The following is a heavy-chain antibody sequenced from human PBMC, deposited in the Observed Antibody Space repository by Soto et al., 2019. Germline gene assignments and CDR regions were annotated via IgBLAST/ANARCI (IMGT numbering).Heavy chain of an antibody. Sequence: QLQLQESGSGLVKPSQTLSLTCAVSGGSISSAGYSWSWIRQPPGKGLEWIGYIYHGSTYYNPSLKSRVTISVDRSKNHFSLRPSSVTAADTAVYYCARAGYCTSGVCYTPVDYWGQGTLVTVSS. CDR2: IYHGST. CDR1: GGSISSAGYS. CDR3: ARAGYCTSGVCYTPVDY. V-gene: IGHV4-30-2*01. J-gene: IGHJ4*02. D-gene: IGHD2-8*01.